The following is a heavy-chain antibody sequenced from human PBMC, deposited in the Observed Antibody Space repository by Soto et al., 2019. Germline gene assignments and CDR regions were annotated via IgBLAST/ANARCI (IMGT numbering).Heavy chain of an antibody. J-gene: IGHJ4*02. D-gene: IGHD4-4*01. CDR2: ISGSGSTT. CDR3: VTRSRGLQSSPPRLDS. CDR1: GLTVSGYG. V-gene: IGHV3-23*01. Sequence: EVQLLESGGGLVQPGGSLRLSCAASGLTVSGYGMSWVRQAPGTGLEWVSAISGSGSTTYYADSVKGRFTISRDDSKNILFLQMNSLRAEDTAVYYCVTRSRGLQSSPPRLDSWGQGTLVTVSS.